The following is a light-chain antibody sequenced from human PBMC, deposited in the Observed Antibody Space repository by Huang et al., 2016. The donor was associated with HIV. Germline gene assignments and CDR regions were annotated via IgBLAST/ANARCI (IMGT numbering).Light chain of an antibody. CDR3: QQYDSSPWT. CDR2: GAS. V-gene: IGKV3-20*01. CDR1: QSVSSSY. J-gene: IGKJ1*01. Sequence: EIVLTQSPGTLSLSPGERATLSCRASQSVSSSYLAWYQQKPGQAPRLLFYGASSRATGSPDRFSGSGSGTDFTRTISRLEPEDFAVYYCQQYDSSPWTFGQGTKVEIK.